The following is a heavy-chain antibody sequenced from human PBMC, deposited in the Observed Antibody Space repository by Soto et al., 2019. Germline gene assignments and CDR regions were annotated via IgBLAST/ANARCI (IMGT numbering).Heavy chain of an antibody. CDR3: ARGRSSSGFYYY. J-gene: IGHJ4*02. Sequence: QVQLQESGPGLVKPSETLSLTCNVSVESMSSYYWSWIRQPPGKRLEWIGYIYSTGGTTYNPSLTGRVTISIGMSKDQFSLRLNSVTAADTAIYYCARGRSSSGFYYYWGQGILVTVS. V-gene: IGHV4-59*01. CDR1: VESMSSYY. CDR2: IYSTGGT. D-gene: IGHD6-19*01.